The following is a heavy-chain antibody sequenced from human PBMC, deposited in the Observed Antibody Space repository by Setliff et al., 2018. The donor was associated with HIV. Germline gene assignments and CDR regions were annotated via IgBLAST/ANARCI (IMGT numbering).Heavy chain of an antibody. J-gene: IGHJ6*03. D-gene: IGHD3-10*01. CDR2: IGTYNGNT. CDR1: GYTFTSSG. Sequence: ASVKVSCKASGYTFTSSGITWVRQAPGQGLEWMGWIGTYNGNTNYAQKFQGRVTMTTDTSTSTAYMELRSLISDDTAVYYCAREGLWFGDRGYYMDVWGTGTAVTVSS. CDR3: AREGLWFGDRGYYMDV. V-gene: IGHV1-18*01.